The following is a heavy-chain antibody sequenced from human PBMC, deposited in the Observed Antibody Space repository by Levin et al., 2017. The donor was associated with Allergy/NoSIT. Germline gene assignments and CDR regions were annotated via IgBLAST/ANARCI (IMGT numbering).Heavy chain of an antibody. CDR2: IIPILGIA. V-gene: IGHV1-69*04. J-gene: IGHJ5*02. CDR1: GGTFSSYT. D-gene: IGHD3-10*01. CDR3: ARDGENYYGSGSYYNQINWFDP. Sequence: KISCKASGGTFSSYTISWVRQAPGQGLEWMGRIIPILGIANYAQKFQGRVTITADKSTSTAYMELSSLRSEDTAVYYCARDGENYYGSGSYYNQINWFDPWGQGTLVTVSS.